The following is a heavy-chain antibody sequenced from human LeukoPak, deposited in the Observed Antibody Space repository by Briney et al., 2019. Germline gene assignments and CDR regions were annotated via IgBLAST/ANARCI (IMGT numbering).Heavy chain of an antibody. CDR3: ARGHPRIQLWLRMWVYFDY. D-gene: IGHD5-18*01. Sequence: NSANTGYAQKFQGRVTMTRNTPISTAYMELSSLRSEDTAVYYCARGHPRIQLWLRMWVYFDYWGQGTLVTVSS. CDR2: NSANT. J-gene: IGHJ4*02. V-gene: IGHV1-8*01.